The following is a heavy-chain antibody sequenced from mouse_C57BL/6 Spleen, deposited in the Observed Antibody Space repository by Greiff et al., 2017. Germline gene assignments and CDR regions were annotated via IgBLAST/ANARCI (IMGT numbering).Heavy chain of an antibody. CDR3: ARCSNYDWFAY. D-gene: IGHD2-5*01. CDR2: ISYDGSN. V-gene: IGHV3-6*01. J-gene: IGHJ3*01. Sequence: VQLKESGPGLVKPSQSLSLTCSVTGYSITSGYYWNWIRQFPGNKLEWMGYISYDGSNNYNPSLKNRISITRDTSKNQFFLKLNSVTTEDTATYYCARCSNYDWFAYWGQGTLVTVSA. CDR1: GYSITSGYY.